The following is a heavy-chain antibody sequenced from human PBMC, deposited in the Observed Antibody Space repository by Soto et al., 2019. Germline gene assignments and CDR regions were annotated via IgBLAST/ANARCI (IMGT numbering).Heavy chain of an antibody. CDR3: ARIRDVGRCNYYYYYGLDV. CDR1: GYRFTSYW. Sequence: GAALKISCEGSGYRFTSYWIAWLRQLPGKGLEWMGIIYPGDSDIRYSPSFQGQVTISADKSISTAYLQWSSLKASDSAMYYCARIRDVGRCNYYYYYGLDVGGQGTTVTV. J-gene: IGHJ6*02. V-gene: IGHV5-51*01. CDR2: IYPGDSDI. D-gene: IGHD3-16*02.